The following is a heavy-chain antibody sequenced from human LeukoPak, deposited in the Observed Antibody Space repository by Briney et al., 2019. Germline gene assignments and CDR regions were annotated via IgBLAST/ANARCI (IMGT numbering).Heavy chain of an antibody. CDR3: ARWALGAVATYFDY. D-gene: IGHD6-19*01. V-gene: IGHV4-4*02. CDR1: GASISSSNW. J-gene: IGHJ4*02. CDR2: IYHSGST. Sequence: PSGTLSLTCAVSGASISSSNWWSWVRQPPGKGLEWIGEIYHSGSTNYNPSLKSRVTISVDKSKNQFSLKLSSVTAADTAVYYCARWALGAVATYFDYWGQGTLVTVSS.